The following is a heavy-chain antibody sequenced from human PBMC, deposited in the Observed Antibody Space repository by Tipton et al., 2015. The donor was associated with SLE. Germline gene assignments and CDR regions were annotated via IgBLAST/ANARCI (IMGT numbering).Heavy chain of an antibody. J-gene: IGHJ4*02. V-gene: IGHV4-38-2*01. CDR1: GYSISSGYY. Sequence: TLSLTCAVSGYSISSGYYWGWIRQPPGKGLEWIGSIYYSGSTYYNPSLKSRVTISVDTSKNQFSLKLSSVTAADTAVYYCASADFPGYWGQGTLVTVSS. CDR3: ASADFPGY. D-gene: IGHD3-3*01. CDR2: IYYSGST.